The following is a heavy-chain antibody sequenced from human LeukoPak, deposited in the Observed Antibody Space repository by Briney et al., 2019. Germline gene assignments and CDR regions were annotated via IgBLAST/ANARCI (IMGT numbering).Heavy chain of an antibody. V-gene: IGHV1-8*01. CDR2: MNPNSGNT. CDR1: GYTFTSYD. CDR3: ARDMEVRGVIYYYYMDV. J-gene: IGHJ6*03. Sequence: ASVKVSRKASGYTFTSYDINWVRQATGQGLEWMGWMNPNSGNTGYAQKFQGRVTMTRDTSISTAYMELSRLRSDDTAVYYCARDMEVRGVIYYYYMDVWGKGTTVTISS. D-gene: IGHD3-10*01.